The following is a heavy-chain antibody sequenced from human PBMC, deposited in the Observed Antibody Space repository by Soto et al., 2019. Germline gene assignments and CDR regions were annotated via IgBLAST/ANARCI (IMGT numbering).Heavy chain of an antibody. V-gene: IGHV3-30*04. CDR3: ARPIPRWSYHFGMDV. Sequence: QLVESGGGGVQPGRSLRLSCAASEFTFSSYAMHWVRQAPGRGLEWVALISFDGKNEYYADSVKGRFTIARDNSRNMVYLEMNGLRPDDTATYFFARPIPRWSYHFGMDVWGHGTTVTVS. D-gene: IGHD2-15*01. CDR1: EFTFSSYA. J-gene: IGHJ6*02. CDR2: ISFDGKNE.